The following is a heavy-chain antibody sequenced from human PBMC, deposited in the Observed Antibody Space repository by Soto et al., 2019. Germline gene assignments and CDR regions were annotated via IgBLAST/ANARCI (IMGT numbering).Heavy chain of an antibody. CDR2: ISGSGGST. J-gene: IGHJ4*02. Sequence: EVQLLESGGGSVQPGGSLRLSCAASGFTFSSYAMSWVRQAPGKGLEWVSAISGSGGSTYYADSVKGRFTISRDNSKNTLYLQMNSLRAEDTAVYYCAKAPGWWSYYFDYWGQGTLVTVSS. D-gene: IGHD2-15*01. CDR3: AKAPGWWSYYFDY. V-gene: IGHV3-23*01. CDR1: GFTFSSYA.